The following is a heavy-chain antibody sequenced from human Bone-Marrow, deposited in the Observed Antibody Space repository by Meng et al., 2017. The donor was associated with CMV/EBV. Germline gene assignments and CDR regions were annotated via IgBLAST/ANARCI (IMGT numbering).Heavy chain of an antibody. CDR3: AKGERMNV. J-gene: IGHJ6*02. CDR1: GDIFTGYY. V-gene: IGHV1-2*06. Sequence: ASVKVSCKAFGDIFTGYYIHWVRQAPGQGLEWMGRINPNSGDTIYAQRSQGRVTMTRATSISTAYMELNRLQSDDTAVYYCAKGERMNVWGQGTTVTVSS. CDR2: INPNSGDT.